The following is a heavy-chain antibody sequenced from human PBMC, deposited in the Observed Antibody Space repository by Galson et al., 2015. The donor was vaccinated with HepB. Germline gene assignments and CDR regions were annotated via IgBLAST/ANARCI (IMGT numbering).Heavy chain of an antibody. CDR1: GFTFNSYN. Sequence: SLRLSCAASGFTFNSYNMNWVRQAPGKGLEWVSSIRSSSSYISYADSVKGRFTISRDNAKNSLYLQMNSLRAEDTAVYYCARTPKGIAAAGKGGPIDYWGQGTLVTVSS. D-gene: IGHD6-13*01. V-gene: IGHV3-21*01. J-gene: IGHJ4*02. CDR3: ARTPKGIAAAGKGGPIDY. CDR2: IRSSSSYI.